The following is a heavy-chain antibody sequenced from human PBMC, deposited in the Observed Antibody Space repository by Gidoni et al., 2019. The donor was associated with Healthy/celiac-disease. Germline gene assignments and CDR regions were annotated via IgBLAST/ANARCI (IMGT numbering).Heavy chain of an antibody. CDR1: GFTFSRYG. Sequence: QVQLVESGGGVVQPGRSLRRSCAPSGFTFSRYGMHWGRQAPGKGLEWGAVRWYDGSNKYYADSVKGRFTISRDNSKNTLYLQMNSLRAEDTAVYYCAREGRAVARKGVFDYWGQGTLVTVSS. V-gene: IGHV3-33*01. CDR2: RWYDGSNK. CDR3: AREGRAVARKGVFDY. J-gene: IGHJ4*02. D-gene: IGHD6-19*01.